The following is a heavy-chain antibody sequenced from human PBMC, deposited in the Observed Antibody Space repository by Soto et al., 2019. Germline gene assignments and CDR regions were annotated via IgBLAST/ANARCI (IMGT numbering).Heavy chain of an antibody. CDR3: ARHDWNGVDY. D-gene: IGHD1-1*01. CDR1: GGSISRNSYY. J-gene: IGHJ4*02. V-gene: IGHV4-39*01. CDR2: IYYSGST. Sequence: QMQLQESGPGLVKPSETLSLACTVSGGSISRNSYYWGWIRQPPGKGLEGIGSIYYSGSTYDNPSLKRRVTIAVDAARNQFSLKLSSVTAADTAVYYCARHDWNGVDYWGQGTLVTVSS.